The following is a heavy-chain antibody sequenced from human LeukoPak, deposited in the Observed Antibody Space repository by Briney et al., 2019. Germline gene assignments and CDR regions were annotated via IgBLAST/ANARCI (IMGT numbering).Heavy chain of an antibody. CDR2: IRYDGSNK. D-gene: IGHD5-12*01. CDR3: ARGPSGYHNT. V-gene: IGHV3-30*02. J-gene: IGHJ4*02. CDR1: GFTFSSYG. Sequence: GGSLRLSCAASGFTFSSYGMHWVRQAPGKGLEWVAFIRYDGSNKYYTDSVKGRFTISRDNSKNTLYLQMNSLRAEDTAVYYCARGPSGYHNTGGQGTLVTVSS.